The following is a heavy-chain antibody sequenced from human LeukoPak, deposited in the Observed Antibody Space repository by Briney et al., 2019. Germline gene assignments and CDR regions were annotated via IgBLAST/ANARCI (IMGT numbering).Heavy chain of an antibody. CDR1: GGSFSGYY. D-gene: IGHD1-14*01. J-gene: IGHJ3*02. V-gene: IGHV4-34*01. CDR2: INHSGST. CDR3: AKDSNRRIPGTFDI. Sequence: SETLSLTCAVYGGSFSGYYWSWIRQPPGKGLEWIGEINHSGSTNYNPSLKSRVTISVDTSKNQFSLKLSSVTAADTAVYYCAKDSNRRIPGTFDIWGQGTMVTVSS.